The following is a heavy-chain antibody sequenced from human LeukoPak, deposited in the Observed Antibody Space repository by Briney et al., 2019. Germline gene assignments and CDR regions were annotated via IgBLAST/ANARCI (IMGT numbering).Heavy chain of an antibody. CDR2: INQDGSEK. Sequence: GGSLRLSCAASGFTFRNYWMSWVRQAPGKGLEWVANINQDGSEKYYVDSVKGRFTISRDNAKTSLYLQMNTLRAEDTAAYYCARDKSYGDSEGYWGQGTLVTVSS. CDR1: GFTFRNYW. J-gene: IGHJ4*02. D-gene: IGHD4-17*01. V-gene: IGHV3-7*05. CDR3: ARDKSYGDSEGY.